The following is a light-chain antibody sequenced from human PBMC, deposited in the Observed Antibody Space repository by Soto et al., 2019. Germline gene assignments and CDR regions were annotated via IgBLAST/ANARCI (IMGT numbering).Light chain of an antibody. Sequence: QSVLTQPRSVSGSPGQSVTISCTGTSSDVGGYNYVSWYQQHPGKAPKLMIYEVTKRPLGVPDRFSGSKSGNTASLTVSGLQAEDEADYYCSSYAGSNNPYVFGTGTKVTVL. J-gene: IGLJ1*01. V-gene: IGLV2-8*01. CDR2: EVT. CDR3: SSYAGSNNPYV. CDR1: SSDVGGYNY.